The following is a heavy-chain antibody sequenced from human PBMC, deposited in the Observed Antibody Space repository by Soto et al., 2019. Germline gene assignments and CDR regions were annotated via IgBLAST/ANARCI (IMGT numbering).Heavy chain of an antibody. CDR1: GFTFSNYD. CDR3: AKGSAQGSPYYFDY. CDR2: ISGGGGST. J-gene: IGHJ4*02. D-gene: IGHD3-16*01. V-gene: IGHV3-23*01. Sequence: GGSLRLSCAASGFTFSNYDMTWVRQAPGKGLEWVSAISGGGGSTFHADSVKGRFTISRDNSKNTLYLQMNSLRAEDTAVYYCAKGSAQGSPYYFDYWGQGTLVTVSS.